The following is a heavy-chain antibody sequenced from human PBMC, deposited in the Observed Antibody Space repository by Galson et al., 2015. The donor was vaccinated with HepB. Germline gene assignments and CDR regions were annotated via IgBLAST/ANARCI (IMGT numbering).Heavy chain of an antibody. CDR2: ISSSSSYI. J-gene: IGHJ3*02. D-gene: IGHD4-17*01. CDR1: GFTFSSYS. Sequence: SLRLSCAASGFTFSSYSMNWVRQAPGKGLEWVSSISSSSSYIYYADSVKGRFTISRDNAKNSLYLQMNSLRAEDTAVYYCARGPERDYGDYTFDIWGQGTMVTVSS. CDR3: ARGPERDYGDYTFDI. V-gene: IGHV3-21*01.